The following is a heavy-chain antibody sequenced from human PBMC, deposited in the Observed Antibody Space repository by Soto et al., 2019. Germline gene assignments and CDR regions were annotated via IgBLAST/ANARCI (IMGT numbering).Heavy chain of an antibody. CDR1: GFTFSSYS. CDR3: ARVPIKWCSGGSCMYYFDY. CDR2: ISSSSYI. V-gene: IGHV3-21*01. J-gene: IGHJ4*02. Sequence: GGSLRLSCAASGFTFSSYSMNWVRQAPGKGLEWVSSISSSSYIYYADSVKGRFTISRDNAKNSLYLQMNSLRAEDTAVYYCARVPIKWCSGGSCMYYFDYWGQGTLVTVSS. D-gene: IGHD2-15*01.